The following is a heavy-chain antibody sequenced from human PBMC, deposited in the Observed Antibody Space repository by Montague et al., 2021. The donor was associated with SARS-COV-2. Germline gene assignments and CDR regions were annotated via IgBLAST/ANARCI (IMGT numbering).Heavy chain of an antibody. Sequence: TLSLTCTVSGGSISSDSYYWSWIRQPAGKGLEWIGRVYTTGSTNYXXXVKSRVTISGDTSRNQFSLRLTSVTAADTAMYYCARAVIYGGYAFAYFDFWGQGVLVTVSS. CDR1: GGSISSDSYY. D-gene: IGHD5-12*01. CDR3: ARAVIYGGYAFAYFDF. CDR2: VYTTGST. J-gene: IGHJ4*02. V-gene: IGHV4-61*02.